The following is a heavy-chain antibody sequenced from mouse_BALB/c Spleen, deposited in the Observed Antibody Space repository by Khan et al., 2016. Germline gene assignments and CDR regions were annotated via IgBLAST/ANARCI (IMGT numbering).Heavy chain of an antibody. Sequence: EVKLLESGGGLVQPGGSLKLSCAASGFDFSRYWMSWVRQAPGKGLEWIGEINPDSSTINYKQSLKDKFIISRDNAKKTRYLQMSKSRSEDTALTYCGRLYASGVVDYWGQGTTLTVSS. CDR2: INPDSSTI. V-gene: IGHV4-1*02. J-gene: IGHJ2*01. D-gene: IGHD1-1*01. CDR3: GRLYASGVVDY. CDR1: GFDFSRYW.